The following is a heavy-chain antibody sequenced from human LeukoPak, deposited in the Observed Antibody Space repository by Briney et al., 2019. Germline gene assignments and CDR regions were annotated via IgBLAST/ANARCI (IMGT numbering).Heavy chain of an antibody. CDR1: GGSISSGNYY. D-gene: IGHD2-2*01. V-gene: IGHV4-61*02. Sequence: SQTLSLTCNVSGGSISSGNYYWSWIRQPAGKGLEWIGRIYTSGGTNYDPSLKSRVTISVDTSKNQFSPTLTSVTAADTAVYYCARETQYCSSTSCSTLDYWGQGTLVTVSS. CDR3: ARETQYCSSTSCSTLDY. CDR2: IYTSGGT. J-gene: IGHJ4*02.